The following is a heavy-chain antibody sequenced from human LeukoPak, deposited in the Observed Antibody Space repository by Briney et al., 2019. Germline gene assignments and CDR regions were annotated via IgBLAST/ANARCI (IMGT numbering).Heavy chain of an antibody. Sequence: PSETLSLTCAVYGGSFSGYYWSWIRQPPGKGLEWIGEINHSGSTNYNPSLKSRVTISVDTSKNQFSLKLSSVTAADTAVYYCARASYSGYDLGLDYWGQGTLVTVSS. CDR3: ARASYSGYDLGLDY. CDR1: GGSFSGYY. CDR2: INHSGST. J-gene: IGHJ4*02. D-gene: IGHD5-12*01. V-gene: IGHV4-34*01.